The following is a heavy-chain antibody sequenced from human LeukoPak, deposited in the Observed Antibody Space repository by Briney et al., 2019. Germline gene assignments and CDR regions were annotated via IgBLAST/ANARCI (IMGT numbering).Heavy chain of an antibody. D-gene: IGHD3-22*01. CDR3: AKDSGYYDSSGYYWVDAFDI. V-gene: IGHV3-11*04. J-gene: IGHJ3*02. Sequence: DSVKGRFTISRDNAKSSLSLQMNSLRAEDTAVYYCAKDSGYYDSSGYYWVDAFDIWGQGTMVTVSS.